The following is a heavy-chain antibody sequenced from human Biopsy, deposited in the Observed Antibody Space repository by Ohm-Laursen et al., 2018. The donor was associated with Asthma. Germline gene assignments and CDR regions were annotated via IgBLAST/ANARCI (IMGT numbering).Heavy chain of an antibody. CDR1: GDSFSNYA. J-gene: IGHJ2*01. V-gene: IGHV1-2*06. Sequence: ASVKVSCKVSGDSFSNYAISWVRQAPGQGLEWMGRIGPNSGGTNYAQKFLGRVTMTRDTSVNTAFMVLSRLRSDDTAVYYCARIKIRIGAGTDRYFDLWGRGTLVTVSS. D-gene: IGHD3-16*01. CDR2: IGPNSGGT. CDR3: ARIKIRIGAGTDRYFDL.